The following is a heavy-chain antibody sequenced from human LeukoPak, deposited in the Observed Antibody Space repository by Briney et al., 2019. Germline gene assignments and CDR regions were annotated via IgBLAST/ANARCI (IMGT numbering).Heavy chain of an antibody. CDR1: GYTFTSYG. D-gene: IGHD4-17*01. Sequence: ASVKVSCKASGYTFTSYGISWVRQAPGQGLEWMGWISAYNGNTNYAQKLQGRVTMTTDTSTSTAYMELWSLRSDDTAVYYCASTVTVGGAFDIWGQGTMVTVSS. V-gene: IGHV1-18*01. CDR2: ISAYNGNT. CDR3: ASTVTVGGAFDI. J-gene: IGHJ3*02.